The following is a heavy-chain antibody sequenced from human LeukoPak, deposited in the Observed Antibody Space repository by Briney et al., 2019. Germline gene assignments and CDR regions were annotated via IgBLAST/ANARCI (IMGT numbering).Heavy chain of an antibody. CDR3: ASEGIAVAGLDY. V-gene: IGHV4-59*01. CDR2: IYYSGST. D-gene: IGHD6-19*01. J-gene: IGHJ4*02. Sequence: SETLSLTCTVSGGSISSYYWSWIRQPPGKGLEWIGYIYYSGSTNYNPSLKSRVTISVDTYKNQFSLKLSSVTAADTAVYYCASEGIAVAGLDYWGQGTLVTVSS. CDR1: GGSISSYY.